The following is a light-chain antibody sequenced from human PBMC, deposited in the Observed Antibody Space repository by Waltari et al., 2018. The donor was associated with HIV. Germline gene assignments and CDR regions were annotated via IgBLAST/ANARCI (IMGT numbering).Light chain of an antibody. V-gene: IGLV1-44*01. Sequence: QSVLTQPPSASGTPGPRVTISCSGSSSHIGSNPVNWYQQPPGTAPKLLIYSNNQRPSGVPDRFSGSKSGTSASLAISGLQSEDEADYYCAAWDDSLNGPVFGGGTKLTVL. CDR3: AAWDDSLNGPV. CDR2: SNN. J-gene: IGLJ2*01. CDR1: SSHIGSNP.